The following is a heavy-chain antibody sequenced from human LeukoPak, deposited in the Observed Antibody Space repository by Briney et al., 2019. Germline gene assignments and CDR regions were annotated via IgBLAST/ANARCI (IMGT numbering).Heavy chain of an antibody. CDR3: SRGEGDDY. CDR1: GFTFSSYW. D-gene: IGHD3-10*01. CDR2: INGDESEK. J-gene: IGHJ4*02. Sequence: PGGSLRLSCAASGFTFSSYWMSWVRQAPGKGLEWVANINGDESEKYYVDSVKARFTISRDNAKNSLYLQINSLRVDDTAIYYCSRGEGDDYWGQGTLVTVSS. V-gene: IGHV3-7*01.